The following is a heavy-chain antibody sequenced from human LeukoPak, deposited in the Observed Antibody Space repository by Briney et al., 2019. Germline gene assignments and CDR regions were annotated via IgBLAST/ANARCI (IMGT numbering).Heavy chain of an antibody. CDR2: IYSGGST. Sequence: GGSLRLSCAASGFTVSSNYMSWVRQAPGKGLEWVSVIYSGGSTYYADSVKGRSTISRDNSKNTLYLQMNSLRAEDTAVYYCARVLVVPAAMFDYWGQGTLVTVSS. J-gene: IGHJ4*02. V-gene: IGHV3-66*01. CDR3: ARVLVVPAAMFDY. D-gene: IGHD2-2*01. CDR1: GFTVSSNY.